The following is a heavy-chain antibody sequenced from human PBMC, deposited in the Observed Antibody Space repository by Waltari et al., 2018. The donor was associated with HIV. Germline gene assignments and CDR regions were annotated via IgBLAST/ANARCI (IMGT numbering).Heavy chain of an antibody. J-gene: IGHJ6*02. CDR3: ARVDNRRLVVYGMDV. Sequence: EVQLVESGGGLVQPGGSLRLSCAASGFPFSSSELNWVRQAPGKGLEWVSYISRSGSTIYYADSVKGRFTISRDNAKNSLYLQMNSLRAEDTAVYYCARVDNRRLVVYGMDVWGQGTTVTVSS. V-gene: IGHV3-48*03. D-gene: IGHD2-2*03. CDR2: ISRSGSTI. CDR1: GFPFSSSE.